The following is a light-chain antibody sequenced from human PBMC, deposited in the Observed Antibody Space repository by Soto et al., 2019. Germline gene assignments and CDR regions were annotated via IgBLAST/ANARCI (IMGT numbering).Light chain of an antibody. V-gene: IGKV3D-7*01. Sequence: PGERVTLSCRASRSVSSSYLTWYQQKPGQAPRLLIYGASTRATSIPARFSGSGSGTDFTLTISSLQPEDFAVYYCQQDYNLPPLTFGGGTKVDIK. CDR1: RSVSSSY. CDR3: QQDYNLPPLT. CDR2: GAS. J-gene: IGKJ4*01.